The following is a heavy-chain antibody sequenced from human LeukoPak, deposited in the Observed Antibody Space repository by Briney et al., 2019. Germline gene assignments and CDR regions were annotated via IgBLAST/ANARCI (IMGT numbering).Heavy chain of an antibody. CDR1: GFTFSSYE. Sequence: PGGSPRPSCAASGFTFSSYEMTWVPQAPGKGLEWVSYISSSGITIYYADSVKGRFTISRDNAKNSLYLQMNSLRAEDTAVYYCASNSGYEKGYWGQGTLVTVSS. CDR2: ISSSGITI. D-gene: IGHD5-12*01. CDR3: ASNSGYEKGY. V-gene: IGHV3-48*03. J-gene: IGHJ4*02.